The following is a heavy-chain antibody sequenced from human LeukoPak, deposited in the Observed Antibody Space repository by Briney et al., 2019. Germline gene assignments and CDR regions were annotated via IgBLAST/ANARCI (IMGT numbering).Heavy chain of an antibody. D-gene: IGHD6-13*01. Sequence: KPGGSLRLSCAASGFTFSDYYMSWIRQAPGKGLEWVSYISSSSSYTNYADSVKGRFTISRDNAKNSLYLQMNSLRAEDTAVYYCARVMGGRIAAAGRAQIFDYWGQGTLVTVSS. V-gene: IGHV3-11*06. CDR2: ISSSSSYT. CDR1: GFTFSDYY. J-gene: IGHJ4*02. CDR3: ARVMGGRIAAAGRAQIFDY.